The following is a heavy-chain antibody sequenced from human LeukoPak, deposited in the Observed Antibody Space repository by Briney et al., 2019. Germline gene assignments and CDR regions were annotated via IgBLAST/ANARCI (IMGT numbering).Heavy chain of an antibody. CDR2: ISSDGRDK. D-gene: IGHD6-25*01. Sequence: GRSLRLSCAASGFTFSSYAIHWVRLAPGKGLEWVAVISSDGRDKHHADSVKGRFTISRDNSKNTLFLQTNSLRPEDTAVYYCAKDLRRIAAYYFDYWGQGTLVTVSS. V-gene: IGHV3-30*18. CDR3: AKDLRRIAAYYFDY. CDR1: GFTFSSYA. J-gene: IGHJ4*02.